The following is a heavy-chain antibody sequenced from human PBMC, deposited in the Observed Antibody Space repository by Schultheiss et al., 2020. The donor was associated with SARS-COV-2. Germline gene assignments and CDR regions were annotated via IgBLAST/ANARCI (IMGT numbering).Heavy chain of an antibody. Sequence: GGSLRLSCAASGFTFSSYNMVWVRQAPGKGLEWVSSISSSSTYMYYADSVKGRFTISRDNAKNSLYLQMNSLRAEDTAVYYCAKAPSIGWDWFDPWGQGTLVTVSS. CDR1: GFTFSSYN. J-gene: IGHJ5*02. CDR2: ISSSSTYM. D-gene: IGHD6-19*01. CDR3: AKAPSIGWDWFDP. V-gene: IGHV3-21*04.